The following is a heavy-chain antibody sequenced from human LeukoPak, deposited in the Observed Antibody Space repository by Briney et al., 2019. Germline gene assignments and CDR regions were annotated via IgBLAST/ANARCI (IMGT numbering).Heavy chain of an antibody. D-gene: IGHD3-10*01. Sequence: SETLSLTCTVSGGSISSSSYYWGWIRQPPGKGLEWIGSIYYSGSTYYNPSLKSRVTISVDTSKNQFSLKLSSVTAADTAVYYCARFYGSGPGRYYYYYYGMDVWGQGTTVTVSS. CDR1: GGSISSSSYY. V-gene: IGHV4-39*01. CDR3: ARFYGSGPGRYYYYYYGMDV. J-gene: IGHJ6*02. CDR2: IYYSGST.